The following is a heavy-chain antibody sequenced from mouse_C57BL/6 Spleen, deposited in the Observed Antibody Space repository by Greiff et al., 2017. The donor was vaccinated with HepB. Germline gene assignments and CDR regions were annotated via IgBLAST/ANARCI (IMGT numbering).Heavy chain of an antibody. CDR2: ISGGGGNT. J-gene: IGHJ2*01. V-gene: IGHV5-9*01. CDR1: GFTFSSYT. CDR3: ARGSYDYDGYYFDY. D-gene: IGHD2-4*01. Sequence: DVHLVESGGGLVKPGGSLKLSCAASGFTFSSYTMSWVRQTPEKRLEWVATISGGGGNTYYPDSVKGRFTISRDNAKNTLYLQMSSRRSEDTALYYCARGSYDYDGYYFDYWGQGTTLTVSS.